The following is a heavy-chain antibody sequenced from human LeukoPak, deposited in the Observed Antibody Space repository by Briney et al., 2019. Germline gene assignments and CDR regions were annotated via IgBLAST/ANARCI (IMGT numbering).Heavy chain of an antibody. CDR2: VYYSRST. V-gene: IGHV4-39*07. D-gene: IGHD5-12*01. CDR3: ATSGVHDAFDI. CDR1: GGSISSSSYY. Sequence: SETLSLTCTVSGGSISSSSYYWGWIRQPPGKGLEWIGSVYYSRSTYYNPSLKSRVTISVDTSKNQFSLKLSSVTAADTAVYYCATSGVHDAFDIWGQGTMVTVSS. J-gene: IGHJ3*02.